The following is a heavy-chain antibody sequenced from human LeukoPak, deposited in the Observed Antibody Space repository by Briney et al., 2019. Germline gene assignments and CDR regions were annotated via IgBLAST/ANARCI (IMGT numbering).Heavy chain of an antibody. CDR2: ISGSGGST. CDR1: GFAFSSYA. Sequence: AGGSLRLSCAASGFAFSSYAMSWVRQAPGKGLEWVSAISGSGGSTYYADSVKGRFTISRDNSKNTLYLQMNSLRAEDTAVYYCAKSGGSHYGSGSHYYFDYWGQGTLVTVSS. J-gene: IGHJ4*02. V-gene: IGHV3-23*01. D-gene: IGHD3-10*01. CDR3: AKSGGSHYGSGSHYYFDY.